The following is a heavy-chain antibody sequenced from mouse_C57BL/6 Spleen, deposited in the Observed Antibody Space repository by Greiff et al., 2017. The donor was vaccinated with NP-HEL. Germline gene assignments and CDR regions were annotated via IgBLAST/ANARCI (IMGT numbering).Heavy chain of an antibody. CDR2: IYPGSGNT. CDR3: ARGDYYGSRGAFDY. J-gene: IGHJ2*01. D-gene: IGHD1-1*01. V-gene: IGHV1-76*01. CDR1: GYTFTDYY. Sequence: VQLQESGAELVRPGASVKLSCKASGYTFTDYYINWVKQRPGQGLEWIARIYPGSGNTYYNEKFKGKATLTAEKSSSTAYMQLSSLTSEDSAVYFCARGDYYGSRGAFDYWGQGTTLTVSS.